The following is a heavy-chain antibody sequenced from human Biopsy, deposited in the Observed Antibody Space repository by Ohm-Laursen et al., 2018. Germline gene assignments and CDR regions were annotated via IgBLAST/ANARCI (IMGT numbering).Heavy chain of an antibody. Sequence: SLRLSCAASGFTFNNYAMNWVRQAPGKGLEWVSAITSSGDTTYYSDSVKGRFTISRDSSKNTLHLQMNSLRAEDTAVYYCAKDQGYYYDRSVYYYFDYWGQGTLVTVSS. CDR3: AKDQGYYYDRSVYYYFDY. V-gene: IGHV3-23*01. D-gene: IGHD3-22*01. J-gene: IGHJ4*02. CDR2: ITSSGDTT. CDR1: GFTFNNYA.